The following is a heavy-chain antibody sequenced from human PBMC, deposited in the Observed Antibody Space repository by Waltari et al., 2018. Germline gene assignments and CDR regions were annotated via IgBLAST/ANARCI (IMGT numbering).Heavy chain of an antibody. CDR3: ARDHGGDCFDY. V-gene: IGHV1-46*01. D-gene: IGHD2-21*02. CDR1: GYTFTSYY. J-gene: IGHJ4*02. CDR2: INPSGGST. Sequence: QVQLVQSGAEVKKPGASVTVSCKASGYTFTSYYMNWVRPAPGQGLEWMGIINPSGGSTSYAQKFQGRVTMTRDTSTSTVYMELSSLRSEDTAVYYCARDHGGDCFDYWGQGTLVTVSS.